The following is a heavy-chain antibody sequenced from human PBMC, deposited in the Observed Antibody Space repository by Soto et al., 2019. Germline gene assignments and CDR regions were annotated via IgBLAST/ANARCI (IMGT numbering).Heavy chain of an antibody. CDR1: GFTFDDYA. CDR2: ISWNSGSI. Sequence: GGSLRLSCAASGFTFDDYAMHWVRQAPGKGLEWVSGISWNSGSIGYADSVKGRFTISRDNAKNSLYLQMNSLRAEDTALYYCAKAYGPYINDILTGYSDYWGQGTLVTVSS. V-gene: IGHV3-9*01. CDR3: AKAYGPYINDILTGYSDY. J-gene: IGHJ4*02. D-gene: IGHD3-9*01.